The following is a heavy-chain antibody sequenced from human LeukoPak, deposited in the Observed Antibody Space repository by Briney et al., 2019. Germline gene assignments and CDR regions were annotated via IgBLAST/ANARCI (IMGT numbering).Heavy chain of an antibody. V-gene: IGHV1-69*05. D-gene: IGHD6-6*01. CDR3: AREEYSSSRFNY. J-gene: IGHJ4*02. CDR2: IIPIFGTA. CDR1: GGTFSSYA. Sequence: SVKVSCKASGGTFSSYAISWVRQAPGQGLEWMGGIIPIFGTANYAQKFQGRVTITTDESTSTAYMELSSLRSEDTAVYYCAREEYSSSRFNYWGQGTLVTVSS.